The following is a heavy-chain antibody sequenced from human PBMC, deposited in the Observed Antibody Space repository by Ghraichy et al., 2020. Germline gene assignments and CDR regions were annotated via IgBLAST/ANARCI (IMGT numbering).Heavy chain of an antibody. CDR2: INHSGST. Sequence: SETLSLTCAVYGGSFSGYYWSWIRQPPGKGLEWIGEINHSGSTNYNPSLKSRVTISVDTSKNQFSLKLSSVTAADTAVYYCARNRKKSSPLRYYYGMDVWGQGTTVTVSS. CDR3: ARNRKKSSPLRYYYGMDV. J-gene: IGHJ6*02. D-gene: IGHD6-13*01. CDR1: GGSFSGYY. V-gene: IGHV4-34*01.